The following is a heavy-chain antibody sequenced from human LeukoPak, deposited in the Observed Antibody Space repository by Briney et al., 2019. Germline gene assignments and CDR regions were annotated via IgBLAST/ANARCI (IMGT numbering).Heavy chain of an antibody. V-gene: IGHV4-61*02. CDR1: GASICSGSYY. CDR2: YYTSGRT. J-gene: IGHJ3*01. CDR3: ARTLVQAFDV. Sequence: PSETLSLTCTVSGASICSGSYYWSWIRQSAGSGLEWIGRYYTSGRTNYNPSFQSRVTISADKSKNQFSLELKSVAAADTAVYYCARTLVQAFDVWGQGTMVSISS. D-gene: IGHD6-6*01.